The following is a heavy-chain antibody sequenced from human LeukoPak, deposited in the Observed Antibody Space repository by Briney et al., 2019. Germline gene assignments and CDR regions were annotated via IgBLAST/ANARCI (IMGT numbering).Heavy chain of an antibody. D-gene: IGHD3-16*01. V-gene: IGHV3-11*04. CDR1: GFTFSDYY. CDR2: ISSTSSAI. J-gene: IGHJ4*02. Sequence: PGGSLRLSCAASGFTFSDYYMSWIRQAPGKGLEWVSYISSTSSAIYYADSVKGRFTISRDNAKNSLYLQMDSLRAEDTAVYYCAKVIGSYGDSAYWGGGTLVTVSS. CDR3: AKVIGSYGDSAY.